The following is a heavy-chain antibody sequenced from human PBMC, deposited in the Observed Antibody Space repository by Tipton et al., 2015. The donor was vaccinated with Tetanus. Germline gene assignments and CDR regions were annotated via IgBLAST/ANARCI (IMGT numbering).Heavy chain of an antibody. CDR2: ISAGGGST. CDR3: AISDVAVADTN. Sequence: SLRLSCAVSGFSFSNYAMNWVRQAPGKGLEWVSGISAGGGSTYYADSVEGRFTISRDNSKNTLYLQMNSLRAEDTAIYYCAISDVAVADTNWGQGTLVTVSS. CDR1: GFSFSNYA. V-gene: IGHV3-23*01. D-gene: IGHD6-19*01. J-gene: IGHJ4*02.